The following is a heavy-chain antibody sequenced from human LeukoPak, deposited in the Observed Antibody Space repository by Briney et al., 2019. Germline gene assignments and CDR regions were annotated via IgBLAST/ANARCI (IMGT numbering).Heavy chain of an antibody. CDR1: GGSFSGYY. V-gene: IGHV4-34*11. CDR3: AREVGDSGYSDY. CDR2: ISYSGST. J-gene: IGHJ4*02. Sequence: SETLSLTCAVYGGSFSGYYRSWIRQPPGKGLEWIGYISYSGSTNYNPSLKSRAIISVDTSKNQISLKLRSVTAADTAVYFCAREVGDSGYSDYWGQATLVTVSS. D-gene: IGHD5-12*01.